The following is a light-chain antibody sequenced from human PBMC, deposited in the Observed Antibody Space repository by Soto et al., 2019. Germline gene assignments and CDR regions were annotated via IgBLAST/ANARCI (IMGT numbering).Light chain of an antibody. CDR1: RSLVYSDGETY. CDR2: AVY. V-gene: IGKV2D-29*01. CDR3: MPTVKFPWT. J-gene: IGKJ1*01. Sequence: EIVMTQTPLSLSVIPGRPPSRSCNSSRSLVYSDGETYVYWYVQKAGQHPQLLIYAVYKRFSGVTDRFSGSGSGTDFTLKISRVEAEDAGVYYCMPTVKFPWTFGQGTKVEIK.